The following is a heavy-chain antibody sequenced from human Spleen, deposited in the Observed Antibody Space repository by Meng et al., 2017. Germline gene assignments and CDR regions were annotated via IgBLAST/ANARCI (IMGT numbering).Heavy chain of an antibody. Sequence: QVQLQQWGAGLLKASETLSLTCVVSGGSFSDYYWSWIRQPPGKGLEWIGEINHSGSTNYNPSLESRATISVDTSQNNLSLKLTSVTAADTAVYYCARKGWLQPHFNSWGQGALVTVSS. D-gene: IGHD5-24*01. V-gene: IGHV4-34*01. CDR2: INHSGST. J-gene: IGHJ4*02. CDR1: GGSFSDYY. CDR3: ARKGWLQPHFNS.